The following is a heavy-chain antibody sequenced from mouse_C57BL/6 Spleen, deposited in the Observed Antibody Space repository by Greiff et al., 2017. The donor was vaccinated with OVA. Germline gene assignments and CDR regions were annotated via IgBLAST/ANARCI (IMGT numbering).Heavy chain of an antibody. D-gene: IGHD2-2*01. CDR1: GYSITSGYY. CDR3: ARDGYDYAMDY. V-gene: IGHV3-6*01. CDR2: RSYDGSN. J-gene: IGHJ4*01. Sequence: EVHLVESGPGLVKPSPSLSLTCSVTGYSITSGYYWNWIRQFPGNKLEWMGYRSYDGSNNYNPSLKNRISITRDTSKNQLFLKLNSVTTEDTATYYCARDGYDYAMDYWGQGTSVTVSS.